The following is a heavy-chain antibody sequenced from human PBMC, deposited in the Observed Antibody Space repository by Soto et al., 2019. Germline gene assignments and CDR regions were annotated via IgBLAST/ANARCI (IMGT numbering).Heavy chain of an antibody. V-gene: IGHV1-69*01. CDR3: AKTPGVIVVVTAFDH. Sequence: QGLEWMGGIIPIFGTANYAQKFQGRVTITADESTSTAYMELSSLRSDDTAVYYCAKTPGVIVVVTAFDHWGRGIPVTVSS. D-gene: IGHD3-22*01. CDR2: IIPIFGTA. J-gene: IGHJ4*02.